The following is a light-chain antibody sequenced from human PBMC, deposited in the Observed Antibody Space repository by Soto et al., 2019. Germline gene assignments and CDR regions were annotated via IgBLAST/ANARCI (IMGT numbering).Light chain of an antibody. CDR2: EVS. CDR3: SSYTSIKTVV. Sequence: QSVLTQPGSVTGSPGQLTTISCTGTSSDIGTYKHVSWFQHHPGKAPKLIIFEVSNRPSGISDRFSGFKSANPAYLTISGVQPEDEADYHCSSYTSIKTVVFGGGTKVTVL. J-gene: IGLJ2*01. CDR1: SSDIGTYKH. V-gene: IGLV2-14*01.